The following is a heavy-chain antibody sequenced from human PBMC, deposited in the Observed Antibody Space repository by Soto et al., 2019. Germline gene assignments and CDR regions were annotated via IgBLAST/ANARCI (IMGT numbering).Heavy chain of an antibody. CDR2: ISAYNGNT. CDR3: ASVATVVPAAVWFDP. CDR1: GYTFTSYG. J-gene: IGHJ5*02. Sequence: SVKVSCKASGYTFTSYGISWVRQAPGQGLEWMGWISAYNGNTRYAQKLQGRVTMTTDTSTSAAYMELRSLRSDDTAVYYCASVATVVPAAVWFDPWGQGTLVTVSS. D-gene: IGHD2-2*01. V-gene: IGHV1-18*01.